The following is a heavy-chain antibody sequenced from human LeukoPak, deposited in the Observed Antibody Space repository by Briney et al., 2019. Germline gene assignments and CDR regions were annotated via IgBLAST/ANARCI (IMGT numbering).Heavy chain of an antibody. Sequence: ASVKVSCKASGYTFTSYDIKWVRQATGQGLEWMGWMNPNSGNIGYAQKLQGRVTITRNTSISTAYMELSSLRSEDTAVYYCARSSPNVPDAFDMWGQGTIVTVSS. CDR1: GYTFTSYD. CDR2: MNPNSGNI. V-gene: IGHV1-8*03. D-gene: IGHD6-6*01. CDR3: ARSSPNVPDAFDM. J-gene: IGHJ3*02.